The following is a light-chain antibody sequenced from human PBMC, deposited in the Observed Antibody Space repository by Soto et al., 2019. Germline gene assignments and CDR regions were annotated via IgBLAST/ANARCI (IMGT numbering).Light chain of an antibody. V-gene: IGKV1-12*01. CDR1: QGISSW. J-gene: IGKJ1*01. CDR3: QQGNSFPWT. CDR2: TAS. Sequence: DIPMTQSPSSVSASVGDRVTITCRASQGISSWLAWFQQKPGKAPELLIYTASTLQSGVPSRFSGSESGTDFTLTISSLQPEDFATYYCQQGNSFPWTFGQGTKVEIK.